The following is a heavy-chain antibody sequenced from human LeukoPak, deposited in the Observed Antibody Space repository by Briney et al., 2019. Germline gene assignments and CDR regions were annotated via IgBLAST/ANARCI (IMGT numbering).Heavy chain of an antibody. CDR3: ARGYSSSYYDAFDI. V-gene: IGHV4-30-4*01. D-gene: IGHD6-6*01. J-gene: IGHJ3*02. Sequence: KPSQTLSLTCTVSGGSISSGDYYWSWIRQPPGKGLEWIGYIYYSGSTYYNPSLKSRVTISVDRSKNQFSLKLSSVTAADTAVYYCARGYSSSYYDAFDIWGQGTMVTVSS. CDR1: GGSISSGDYY. CDR2: IYYSGST.